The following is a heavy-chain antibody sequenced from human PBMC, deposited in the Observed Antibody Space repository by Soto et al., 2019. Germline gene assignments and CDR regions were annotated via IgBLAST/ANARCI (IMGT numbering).Heavy chain of an antibody. V-gene: IGHV4-31*03. CDR1: GGSISSGGYY. CDR2: IYYSGST. CDR3: ARGLNFGVVNWLDP. Sequence: PSETLSLTCTVSGGSISSGGYYWSWIRQHPGKGLEWIGYIYYSGSTYYNPSLKSRVTISVDTPKNQFSLKLSSVTAADTAVYYCARGLNFGVVNWLDPWGQGTLVTVSS. J-gene: IGHJ5*02. D-gene: IGHD3-3*01.